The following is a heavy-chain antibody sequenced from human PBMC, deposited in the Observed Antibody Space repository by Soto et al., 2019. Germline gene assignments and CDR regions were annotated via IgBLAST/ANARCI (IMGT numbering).Heavy chain of an antibody. CDR1: GLSLSDAC. J-gene: IGHJ3*02. D-gene: IGHD6-6*01. CDR3: ASLSIAALVDAFDI. Sequence: GGSLRLSCAASGLSLSDACMNWVRQAPGKGLEWVSVIYSGGSTYYADSVKGRFTISRDNSKNTLYLQMNSLRAEDTAVYYCASLSIAALVDAFDIWGQGTMVTVS. V-gene: IGHV3-53*01. CDR2: IYSGGST.